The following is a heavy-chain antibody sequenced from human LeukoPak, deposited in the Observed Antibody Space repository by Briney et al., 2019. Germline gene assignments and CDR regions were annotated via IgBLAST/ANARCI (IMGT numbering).Heavy chain of an antibody. J-gene: IGHJ1*01. CDR3: ARRRYYDSTGYFE. Sequence: SETLSLTCAVSGDYISSSSYYWGWIRQSPGTGLEWIGDIYHSGRTHYNPSLKSRVAISIDTSKNQFSLRLRSMTAADTAVFYCARRRYYDSTGYFEWGRGTLVTVSS. D-gene: IGHD3-22*01. CDR2: IYHSGRT. CDR1: GDYISSSSYY. V-gene: IGHV4-39*01.